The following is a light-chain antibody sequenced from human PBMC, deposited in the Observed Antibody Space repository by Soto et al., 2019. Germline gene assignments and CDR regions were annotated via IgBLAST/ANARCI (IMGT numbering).Light chain of an antibody. Sequence: EIVMTQSPGTLSVSPGERATLSCRASQSVSINLAWYQQKPGQAPRLLIYGAFTRVTGVPARFSGSGSGTEFTLTISSLQSEDFAVYYCQQYNNWPALTFGGGTKVEIK. V-gene: IGKV3-15*01. CDR1: QSVSIN. J-gene: IGKJ4*01. CDR3: QQYNNWPALT. CDR2: GAF.